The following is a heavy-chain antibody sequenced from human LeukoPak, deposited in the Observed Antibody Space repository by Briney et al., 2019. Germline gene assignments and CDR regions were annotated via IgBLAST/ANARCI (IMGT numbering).Heavy chain of an antibody. CDR2: IYTSGST. V-gene: IGHV4-61*02. J-gene: IGHJ6*03. D-gene: IGHD2-15*01. Sequence: SQTLSLTCTVSGGSISSGSYYWSWIRQPAGKGLEWIGRIYTSGSTNYNPSLKSRVTISVDTSKNQFSLKLSSVTAADTAVYYCARDSPMRSVLRAYYYYYMDVWGKGTTVTVSS. CDR3: ARDSPMRSVLRAYYYYYMDV. CDR1: GGSISSGSYY.